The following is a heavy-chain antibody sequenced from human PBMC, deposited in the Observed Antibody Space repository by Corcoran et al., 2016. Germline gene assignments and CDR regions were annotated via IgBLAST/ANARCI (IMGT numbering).Heavy chain of an antibody. V-gene: IGHV5-51*01. J-gene: IGHJ5*02. Sequence: EVQLVQSGAEVKKPGESLKISCKGSGYSFISQWIAWVRQMPGKGLEWMGIIYPGDSETRYNPAFQGQVTISADKSISTAYLHWGSLKASDTAMYYCARQGWLQGGWFDPWGQGTLVTVSS. CDR3: ARQGWLQGGWFDP. D-gene: IGHD6-19*01. CDR1: GYSFISQW. CDR2: IYPGDSET.